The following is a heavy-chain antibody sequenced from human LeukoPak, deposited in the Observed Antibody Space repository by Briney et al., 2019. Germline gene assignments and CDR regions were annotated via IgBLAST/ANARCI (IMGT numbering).Heavy chain of an antibody. CDR2: INHSGST. V-gene: IGHV4-34*01. CDR1: GGSFSGHF. J-gene: IGHJ4*02. Sequence: SETLSLTCAVYGGSFSGHFWTWIRQPPGKGLEWVGEINHSGSTNYNASLKSRVTISVDTSKNHFSLKPSSVTAADTAVYYCARAPAAAGTIDYWGQGTLVTVSS. D-gene: IGHD6-13*01. CDR3: ARAPAAAGTIDY.